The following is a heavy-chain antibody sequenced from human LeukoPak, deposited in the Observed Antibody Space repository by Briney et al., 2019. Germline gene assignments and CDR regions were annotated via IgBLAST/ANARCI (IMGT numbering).Heavy chain of an antibody. CDR3: ARDSPVIAAAGSAPYFDY. D-gene: IGHD6-13*01. J-gene: IGHJ4*02. CDR2: INTNTGNP. Sequence: ASEKVSCKASGYAFTSYAMNWVRQAPGQGLEWMGWINTNTGNPTYAQGFTGRFVFSLDTSVSTAYLQISSLKAEDTAVYYCARDSPVIAAAGSAPYFDYWGQGTLVTVSS. CDR1: GYAFTSYA. V-gene: IGHV7-4-1*02.